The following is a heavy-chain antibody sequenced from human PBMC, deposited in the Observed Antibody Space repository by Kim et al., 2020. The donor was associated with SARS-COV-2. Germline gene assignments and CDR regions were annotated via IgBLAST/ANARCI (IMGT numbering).Heavy chain of an antibody. CDR2: ISSSGSTI. Sequence: GGSLRLSCAASGFTFSSYEMNWVRQAPGKGLEWVSYISSSGSTIYYADSVKGRFTISRDNAKNSLYLQMNSLRAEDTAVYYCARSREDDSSGYYYSTAFDYWGQGTLVTVSS. D-gene: IGHD3-22*01. CDR1: GFTFSSYE. J-gene: IGHJ4*02. V-gene: IGHV3-48*03. CDR3: ARSREDDSSGYYYSTAFDY.